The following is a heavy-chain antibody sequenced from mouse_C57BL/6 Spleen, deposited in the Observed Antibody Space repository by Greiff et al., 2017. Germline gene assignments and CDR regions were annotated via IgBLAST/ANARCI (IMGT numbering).Heavy chain of an antibody. V-gene: IGHV6-3*01. D-gene: IGHD2-3*01. CDR3: TADGYYFYAMDY. J-gene: IGHJ4*01. CDR1: GFTFSNYW. Sequence: EVKVEESGGGLVQPGGSMKLSCVASGFTFSNYWMNWVRQSPEKGLEWVAQIRLKSDNYATHYAESVKGRFTISRDDSKSSVYLQMNNVRAEDTGIYYCTADGYYFYAMDYWGQGTSVTVSS. CDR2: IRLKSDNYAT.